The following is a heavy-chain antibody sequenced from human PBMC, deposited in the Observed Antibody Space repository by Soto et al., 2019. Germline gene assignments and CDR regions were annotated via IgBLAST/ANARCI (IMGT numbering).Heavy chain of an antibody. CDR1: GGSISSGEVY. Sequence: QVNLQESGPGLVRPSQTLSLTCTVSGGSISSGEVYWSWIRQAPGKDLEWIGYIYRSGSTKYNPSLKSRATMSVDTSKNQFSLNLRSVTAADTAVYYCARRPYFAGSGSLDYFDYWGQGTLVTVSS. D-gene: IGHD3-10*01. J-gene: IGHJ4*02. CDR3: ARRPYFAGSGSLDYFDY. CDR2: IYRSGST. V-gene: IGHV4-30-4*01.